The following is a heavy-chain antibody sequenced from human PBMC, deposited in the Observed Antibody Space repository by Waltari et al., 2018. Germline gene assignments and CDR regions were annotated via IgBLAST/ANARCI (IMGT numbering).Heavy chain of an antibody. V-gene: IGHV3-30*18. Sequence: QVQLVESGGGVVQPGRSLRLSCAASGFTFTNYGMHWVLQAPGKGLEWVAVISYDGSQKHYADSLKGRFTISRDNSKKTLYLEMNSLRTEDTAVYYCAKCGGLLWFKESRYMDVWGKGTTVTVSS. D-gene: IGHD3-10*01. CDR3: AKCGGLLWFKESRYMDV. J-gene: IGHJ6*03. CDR2: ISYDGSQK. CDR1: GFTFTNYG.